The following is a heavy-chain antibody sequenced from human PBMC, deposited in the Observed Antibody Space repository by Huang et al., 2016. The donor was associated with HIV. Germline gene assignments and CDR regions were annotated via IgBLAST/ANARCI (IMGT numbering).Heavy chain of an antibody. CDR3: ARGGGIQLWLLGYYYMDV. CDR1: GYTFSSFG. Sequence: QVQLVQSGAEVKKPGASVKVSCKASGYTFSSFGISWVRQAPGQGREGGGWISVYNGNTKFAQKFQGRLTMTTDTSTSTAYMELRSLRSDDTAVYYCARGGGIQLWLLGYYYMDVWGNGTTVTVSS. CDR2: ISVYNGNT. J-gene: IGHJ6*03. D-gene: IGHD5-18*01. V-gene: IGHV1-18*01.